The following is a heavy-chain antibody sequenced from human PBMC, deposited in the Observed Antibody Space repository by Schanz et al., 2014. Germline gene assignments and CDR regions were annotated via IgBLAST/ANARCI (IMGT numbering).Heavy chain of an antibody. J-gene: IGHJ4*02. Sequence: QVQLVQSGAEVKKPGASVKVSCKASGGTFSSYSINWVRQAIGQGPEWMGWIIPILGIANYAQKFQGRVTITADRSTSTAYMELSSLRSEDTAVYYCARGYGDSPTDFWGQGTLVTVSS. CDR1: GGTFSSYS. D-gene: IGHD4-17*01. CDR3: ARGYGDSPTDF. V-gene: IGHV1-69*10. CDR2: IIPILGIA.